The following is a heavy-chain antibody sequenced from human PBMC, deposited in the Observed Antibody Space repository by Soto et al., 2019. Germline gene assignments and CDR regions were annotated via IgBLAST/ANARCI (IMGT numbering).Heavy chain of an antibody. Sequence: QVQLVQSGAEVKKPGASVKVSCKASGYTFTSYDINWVRQATGQGLEWMGWMNPNSGNTGYAQKFQGRVTMTRNTYVSTAYMELSSLRSEETAVYYCARGRYGSGSDEVYGRDVWGQVTTVTVSS. V-gene: IGHV1-8*01. CDR3: ARGRYGSGSDEVYGRDV. CDR2: MNPNSGNT. D-gene: IGHD3-10*01. J-gene: IGHJ6*01. CDR1: GYTFTSYD.